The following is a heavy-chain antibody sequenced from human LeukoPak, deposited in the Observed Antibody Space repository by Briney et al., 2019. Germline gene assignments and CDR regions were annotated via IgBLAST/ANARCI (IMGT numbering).Heavy chain of an antibody. CDR3: ARDAGNSGYGCDL. CDR2: IRSTGDT. V-gene: IGHV3-48*01. D-gene: IGHD5-12*01. Sequence: PGGSLRLSCAASGFIFSQYSINWVRQAPGKGLEWVSHIRSTGDTFYADSVKGRFTISRDNARNSLYLQMNSLRAKDTAMYYCARDAGNSGYGCDLWGQGTLVTVSS. CDR1: GFIFSQYS. J-gene: IGHJ5*02.